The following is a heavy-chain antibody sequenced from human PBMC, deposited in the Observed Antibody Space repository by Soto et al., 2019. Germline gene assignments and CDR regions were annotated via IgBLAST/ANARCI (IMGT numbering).Heavy chain of an antibody. D-gene: IGHD5-12*01. CDR2: IYYSGST. Sequence: SETLSLTCTVAGGSISSYCWSWIRQPPGKGLEWIGYIYYSGSTNYNPSLKSRVTISVDTSKNQFSLKLSSVTAADTAVYYCVRHAQWIIRAYWGQGSLVTVSS. J-gene: IGHJ4*02. CDR1: GGSISSYC. V-gene: IGHV4-59*08. CDR3: VRHAQWIIRAY.